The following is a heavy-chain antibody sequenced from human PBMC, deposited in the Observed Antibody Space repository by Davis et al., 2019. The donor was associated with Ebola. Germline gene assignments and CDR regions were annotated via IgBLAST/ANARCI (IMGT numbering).Heavy chain of an antibody. J-gene: IGHJ6*02. D-gene: IGHD3-10*01. CDR1: GFTFSSYD. CDR2: IHSDGTST. Sequence: GESLKISCAATGFTFSSYDMSWVRQAPGKGLVWVSRIHSDGTSTIYTDSVKGRFTISRDNAKNTLYLQMNSLRAEDTAVYYCARDRYYTIDVWGQGTTVTVSS. V-gene: IGHV3-74*01. CDR3: ARDRYYTIDV.